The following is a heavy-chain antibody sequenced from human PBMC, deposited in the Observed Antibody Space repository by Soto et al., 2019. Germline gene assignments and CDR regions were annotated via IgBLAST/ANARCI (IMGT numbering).Heavy chain of an antibody. CDR1: GCTCSSYA. Sequence: SVKVSCKASGCTCSSYAISWVRQAPGQGLEWMGGIIPIFGTANYAQKFQGRVTITADESTSTAYMELSSLRSEDTAVYYCASLYYYDSSGYYSWGQGTMVTVSS. CDR3: ASLYYYDSSGYYS. V-gene: IGHV1-69*13. CDR2: IIPIFGTA. D-gene: IGHD3-22*01. J-gene: IGHJ4*02.